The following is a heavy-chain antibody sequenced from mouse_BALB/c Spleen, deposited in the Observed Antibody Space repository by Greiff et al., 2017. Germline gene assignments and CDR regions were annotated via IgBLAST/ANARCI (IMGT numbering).Heavy chain of an antibody. V-gene: IGHV1S34*01. D-gene: IGHD1-2*01. CDR1: GYSFTGYY. Sequence: LVKTGASVKISCKASGYSFTGYYMHWVKQSPGKSLEWIGYISCYNGATSYNQKFKGKATFTVDTSSSTAYMQFNSLTSEDSAVYYCARRLDYAMDYWGQGTSVTVSS. J-gene: IGHJ4*01. CDR3: ARRLDYAMDY. CDR2: ISCYNGAT.